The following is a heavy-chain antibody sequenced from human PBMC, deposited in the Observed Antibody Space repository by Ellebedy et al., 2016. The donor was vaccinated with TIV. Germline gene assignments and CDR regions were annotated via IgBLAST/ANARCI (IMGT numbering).Heavy chain of an antibody. D-gene: IGHD6-13*01. CDR1: GGSFSGYY. V-gene: IGHV4-34*01. CDR3: ARVVWQQPVSYAFDI. J-gene: IGHJ3*02. Sequence: MPSETLSLTCAVYGGSFSGYYWSWIRQPPGKGLEWIGEINHSGSTNYNPSLKSRVTISVDTSKNQFSLRLSSMTAADTAVYYCARVVWQQPVSYAFDIWGQGTMVTVSS. CDR2: INHSGST.